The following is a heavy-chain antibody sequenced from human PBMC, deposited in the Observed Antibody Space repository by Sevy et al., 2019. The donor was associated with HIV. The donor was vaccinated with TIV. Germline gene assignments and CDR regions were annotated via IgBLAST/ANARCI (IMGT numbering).Heavy chain of an antibody. CDR1: GFTFSNAW. V-gene: IGHV3-15*07. Sequence: GGSLRLSCAASGFTFSNAWMNWVRQAPGKGLEWVGRIKSKTDGGTTDYAAPGKGRFTSSRDDSKNTLYLQMNSLKTEDTAVYYCTTSYSNYYYFDYWGQGTLVTVSS. CDR2: IKSKTDGGTT. J-gene: IGHJ4*02. CDR3: TTSYSNYYYFDY. D-gene: IGHD4-4*01.